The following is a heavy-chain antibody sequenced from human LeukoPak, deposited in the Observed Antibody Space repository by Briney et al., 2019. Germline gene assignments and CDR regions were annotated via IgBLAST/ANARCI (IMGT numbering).Heavy chain of an antibody. CDR3: TRGDNFDY. V-gene: IGHV3-30-3*01. D-gene: IGHD3-16*01. J-gene: IGHJ4*02. Sequence: GGSLRLSCAASGFTFSDYAMHWVRQAPGKGLEWVAVLSYGGTNKYYADSVKGRFTISRDNAKNTLYLQMNSLRADDPPVYYCTRGDNFDYWGQGTLVTVSS. CDR1: GFTFSDYA. CDR2: LSYGGTNK.